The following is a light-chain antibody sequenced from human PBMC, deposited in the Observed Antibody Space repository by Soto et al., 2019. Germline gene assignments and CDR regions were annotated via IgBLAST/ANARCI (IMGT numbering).Light chain of an antibody. CDR1: QSISSW. J-gene: IGKJ4*01. CDR2: KAS. V-gene: IGKV1-5*03. Sequence: DIQMTQSPSTLSASVGDRVTITCRASQSISSWLAWYQQKPGKAPKLLIYKASSLESGVPSRFSGSGSGTEFTLTISSLQPDDFATSYCQQYNSFPLTFGGGTKVDIK. CDR3: QQYNSFPLT.